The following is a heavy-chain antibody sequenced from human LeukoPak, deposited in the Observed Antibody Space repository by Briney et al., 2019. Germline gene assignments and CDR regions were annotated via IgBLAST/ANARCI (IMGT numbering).Heavy chain of an antibody. V-gene: IGHV4-38-2*02. D-gene: IGHD1-26*01. CDR3: ARDPQWEPY. CDR1: GYSISSGYY. CDR2: IYHSGST. Sequence: SETLSLTCTVSGYSISSGYYWGWIRQPPGKGLEWIGSIYHSGSTYYNPSLKSRVTISVDTSKNQFSLKLSSVTAADTAVYYCARDPQWEPYWGQGTLVTVSS. J-gene: IGHJ4*02.